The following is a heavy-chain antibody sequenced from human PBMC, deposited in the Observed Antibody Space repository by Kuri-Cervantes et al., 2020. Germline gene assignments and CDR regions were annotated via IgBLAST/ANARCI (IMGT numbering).Heavy chain of an antibody. CDR3: ARGMYYYDSSGYYLGPSVAPDAFDI. CDR2: ISAYNGNT. V-gene: IGHV1-18*01. CDR1: GYTFTSYG. Sequence: ASVKVSCKASGYTFTSYGISWVRQAPGQGLEWMGWISAYNGNTNYAQKLQGRVTMTTDTSTSTAYMELSSLRSEDTAVYYCARGMYYYDSSGYYLGPSVAPDAFDIWGQGTVVTVSS. D-gene: IGHD3-22*01. J-gene: IGHJ3*02.